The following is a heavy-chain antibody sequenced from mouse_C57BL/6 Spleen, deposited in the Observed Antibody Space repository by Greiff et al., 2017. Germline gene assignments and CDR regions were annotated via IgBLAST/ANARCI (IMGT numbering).Heavy chain of an antibody. CDR1: GYTFTSYW. CDR2: IYPGSGST. CDR3: ARYRSNYRFDY. J-gene: IGHJ2*01. V-gene: IGHV1-55*01. D-gene: IGHD2-5*01. Sequence: QVQLQQPGAELVKPGASVKLSCKASGYTFTSYWITWVKQRPGQGLEWIGGIYPGSGSTNYNEKFKSKATLTVDTSSSTAYMQLSSLTSEDSAVYYCARYRSNYRFDYWGQGTTLTVSS.